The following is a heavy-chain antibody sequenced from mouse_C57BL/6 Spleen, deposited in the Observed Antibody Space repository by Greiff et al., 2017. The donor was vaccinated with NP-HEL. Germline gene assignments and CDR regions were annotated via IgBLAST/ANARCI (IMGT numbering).Heavy chain of an antibody. J-gene: IGHJ2*01. CDR2: ISSGSSTI. Sequence: DVKLVESGGGLVKPGGSLKLSCAASGFTFSDYGMHWVRQAPEKGLEWVAYISSGSSTIYYADTVKGRFTISRDNAKNTLFLQMTSLRSEDTAMYYWARTAQATYYFDYWGQGTTLTVSS. CDR3: ARTAQATYYFDY. V-gene: IGHV5-17*01. D-gene: IGHD3-2*02. CDR1: GFTFSDYG.